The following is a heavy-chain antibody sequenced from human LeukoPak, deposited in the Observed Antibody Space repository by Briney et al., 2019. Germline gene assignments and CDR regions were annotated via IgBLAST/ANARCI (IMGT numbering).Heavy chain of an antibody. CDR3: SRGDIFTNYGINV. CDR2: IYHSGST. CDR1: GGSISSSNW. J-gene: IGHJ6*04. Sequence: SGTLSLTCAVSGGSISSSNWWSWVRQPPGKGLEWIGEIYHSGSTNYNPSLKSRVTISVDNSKNHFSLKLSSLTAADTAVFYFSRGDIFTNYGINVWGKGPPVTVSS. V-gene: IGHV4-4*02. D-gene: IGHD3-9*01.